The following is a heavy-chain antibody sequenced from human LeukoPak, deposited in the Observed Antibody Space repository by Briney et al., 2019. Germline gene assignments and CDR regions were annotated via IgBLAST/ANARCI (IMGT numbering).Heavy chain of an antibody. CDR3: ARGGSGSGYLYYFDY. V-gene: IGHV1-2*06. CDR1: GYTFSDYS. D-gene: IGHD3-10*01. J-gene: IGHJ4*02. CDR2: INPNSGGT. Sequence: ASVKVSCKASGYTFSDYSIHWVRQAPGQGLEWMGRINPNSGGTTLAQSVQGRVTMTRDTAINTAYMELSGLTSDDTAVYYCARGGSGSGYLYYFDYWGQGTLVSVPS.